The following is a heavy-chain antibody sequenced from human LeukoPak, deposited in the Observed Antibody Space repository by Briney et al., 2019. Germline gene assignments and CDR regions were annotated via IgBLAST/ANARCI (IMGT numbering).Heavy chain of an antibody. J-gene: IGHJ4*02. CDR2: IYYSGST. CDR1: GGSISRSTYY. CDR3: VRGLDSSSYVNS. Sequence: HSETLSLTCTVSGGSISRSTYYWGWFRQPPGKGLEWIGTIYYSGSTYYNPCLKSRLTISVDTSKNQFSLKLSSVTAADTAVYYCVRGLDSSSYVNSWGQGTLVTVSS. D-gene: IGHD6-13*01. V-gene: IGHV4-39*07.